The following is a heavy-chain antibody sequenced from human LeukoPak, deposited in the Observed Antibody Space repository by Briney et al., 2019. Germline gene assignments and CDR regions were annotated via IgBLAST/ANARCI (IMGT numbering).Heavy chain of an antibody. D-gene: IGHD3-10*01. CDR1: GFTFISYA. J-gene: IGHJ4*02. Sequence: GGSLRLSCAASGFTFISYAMSWVRQAPGKGLEWVSAIGASGRDTYYAASVKGRLIISRDNSETTLYLQMNSLRAEDTAVYYCAREHYYGSGSYRDFDYWGQGTLVTVSS. CDR2: IGASGRDT. V-gene: IGHV3-23*01. CDR3: AREHYYGSGSYRDFDY.